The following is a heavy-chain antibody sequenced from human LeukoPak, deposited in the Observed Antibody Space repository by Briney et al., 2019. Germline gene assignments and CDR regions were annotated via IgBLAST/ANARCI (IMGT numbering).Heavy chain of an antibody. J-gene: IGHJ4*02. Sequence: SGPTLLNPTPPLTLTCTFSGFSLNTRGVGVGWIRQPPGRALEWLALIYWDDDRRYSPSLKSRLTITKDTSKNQVVLTMTNMDPVDTATYFCAHRKNYYDSSVFDNWGQGTLVTVSS. CDR1: GFSLNTRGVG. CDR2: IYWDDDR. V-gene: IGHV2-5*02. CDR3: AHRKNYYDSSVFDN. D-gene: IGHD3-22*01.